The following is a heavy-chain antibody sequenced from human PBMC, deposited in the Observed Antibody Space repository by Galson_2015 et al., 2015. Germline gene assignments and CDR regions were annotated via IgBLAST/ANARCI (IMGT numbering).Heavy chain of an antibody. CDR3: ARAPLRDYGDYLDY. CDR2: IWFDGSKK. CDR1: GFTFSSYG. D-gene: IGHD4-17*01. Sequence: SLRLSCAASGFTFSSYGMHWVRQAPGKGLEWVAVIWFDGSKKYYADSVTGRFAISRDSSKHALYLQMNSLRAEDTAVYYCARAPLRDYGDYLDYWGQGALVTVSS. J-gene: IGHJ4*02. V-gene: IGHV3-33*01.